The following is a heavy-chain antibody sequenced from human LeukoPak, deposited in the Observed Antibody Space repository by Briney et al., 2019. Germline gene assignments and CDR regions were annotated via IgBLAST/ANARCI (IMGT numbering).Heavy chain of an antibody. V-gene: IGHV3-23*01. CDR1: GFTFSSYA. CDR2: ISGSGGST. J-gene: IGHJ6*02. D-gene: IGHD2-2*01. Sequence: GGSLRLSCAASGFTFSSYAMSWVRQAPGKGLEWVSAISGSGGSTYYADSVKGRFTISRDNAKNSLYLQMNSLRAEDTTVYYCARDVLRYCSSTSCYFRYYYYGMDVWGQGTTVTVSS. CDR3: ARDVLRYCSSTSCYFRYYYYGMDV.